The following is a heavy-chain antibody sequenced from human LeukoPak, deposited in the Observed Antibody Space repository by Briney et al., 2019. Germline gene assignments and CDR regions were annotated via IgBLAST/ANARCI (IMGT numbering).Heavy chain of an antibody. D-gene: IGHD6-13*01. CDR1: GYSLTDFS. J-gene: IGHJ4*01. CDR3: TAGVAVSRWYYFDY. V-gene: IGHV1-24*01. CDR2: FAPEDGER. Sequence: GASVTVSCKVSGYSLTDFSINWVRQAPGKGFEWMGGFAPEDGERIYAQKFQGRVTMTEDTSADTAYMELSSLKSEDTAVYFCTAGVAVSRWYYFDYWGQGTLVTVSS.